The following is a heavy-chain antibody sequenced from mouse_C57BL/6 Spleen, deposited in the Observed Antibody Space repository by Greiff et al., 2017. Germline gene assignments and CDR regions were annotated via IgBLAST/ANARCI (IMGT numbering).Heavy chain of an antibody. D-gene: IGHD1-1*01. CDR2: IYPGSGNT. J-gene: IGHJ2*01. V-gene: IGHV1-76*01. Sequence: VQLQQSGAELVRPGASVKLSCKASGYTFTDYYINWVKQRPGQGLEWIARIYPGSGNTYYNEKFKGKATLTAEKSSSTAYMQLSSLTSEDSAVYFCARSGIYYYGSSDYFDYWGQGTTLTVSS. CDR1: GYTFTDYY. CDR3: ARSGIYYYGSSDYFDY.